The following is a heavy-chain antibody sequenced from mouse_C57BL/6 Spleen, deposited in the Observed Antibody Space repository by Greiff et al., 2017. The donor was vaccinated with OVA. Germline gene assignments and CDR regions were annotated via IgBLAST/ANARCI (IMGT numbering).Heavy chain of an antibody. J-gene: IGHJ4*01. Sequence: DVMLVESGGGLVKPGGSLQLSCAASGFTFSSYAMSWVRQTPEKRLAWVATISDGGSYTYYPDNVKGRFTISRDNAKNNLYLQMSHLKSEDTAMYYCARDDDGYHAMDYWGQGTSVTVSS. D-gene: IGHD2-3*01. CDR1: GFTFSSYA. CDR3: ARDDDGYHAMDY. CDR2: ISDGGSYT. V-gene: IGHV5-4*01.